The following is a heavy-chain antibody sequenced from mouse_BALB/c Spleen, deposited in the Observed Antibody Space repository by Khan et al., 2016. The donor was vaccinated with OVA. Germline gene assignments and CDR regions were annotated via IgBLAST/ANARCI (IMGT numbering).Heavy chain of an antibody. CDR2: ISSGGSYT. D-gene: IGHD1-1*02. J-gene: IGHJ3*01. Sequence: EVQLVESGGDLVKPGGSLKLSCAASGFTFSTYGMSWVRQTPDKRLEWVATISSGGSYTYYVDSVQGRFTISRANAKSTLYLQMSSLKSEATSMYYGTRRAYYYNSERFAYWGQGTLVTVSA. V-gene: IGHV5-6*01. CDR1: GFTFSTYG. CDR3: TRRAYYYNSERFAY.